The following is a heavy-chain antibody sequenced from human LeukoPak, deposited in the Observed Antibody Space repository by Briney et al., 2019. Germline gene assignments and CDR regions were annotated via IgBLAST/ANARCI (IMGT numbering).Heavy chain of an antibody. CDR3: ARSRGYCGGEAQCDFTY. D-gene: IGHD2-21*01. CDR1: GFTFSSYA. V-gene: IGHV3-30-3*01. J-gene: IGHJ4*02. Sequence: GGSLRLSCAASGFTFSSYAFHWIRQAPGKGLEWVALISDHESGANEYYAASVKGRFTISRDNSRKTLSLQMNTLRVEDTAVYFCARSRGYCGGEAQCDFTYWGQGTLVTVSS. CDR2: ISDHESGANE.